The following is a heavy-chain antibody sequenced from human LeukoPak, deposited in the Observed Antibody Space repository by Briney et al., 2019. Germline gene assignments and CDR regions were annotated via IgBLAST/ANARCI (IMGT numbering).Heavy chain of an antibody. CDR3: ARRAGYCSGGSCYRGYYYYYYMDV. CDR2: INSDGSST. V-gene: IGHV3-74*01. J-gene: IGHJ6*03. D-gene: IGHD2-15*01. Sequence: GGSLRLSCAASGFTFSSYWMHWVRHAPGKGLVWVSRINSDGSSTSYADSVKGRFTISRDNAKNTLYLQMNSLRAEDTAVYYCARRAGYCSGGSCYRGYYYYYYMDVWGKGTTVTVSS. CDR1: GFTFSSYW.